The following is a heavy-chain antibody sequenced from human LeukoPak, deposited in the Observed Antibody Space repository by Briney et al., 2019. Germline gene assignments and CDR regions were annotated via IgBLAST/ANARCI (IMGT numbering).Heavy chain of an antibody. D-gene: IGHD4-17*01. CDR2: INPSGGST. J-gene: IGHJ3*02. V-gene: IGHV1-46*01. CDR1: GYTFTSYY. CDR3: ARSVLTTVSMGDAFDI. Sequence: ASVKVSCKASGYTFTSYYMHWVRQAPGQGLEWMGIINPSGGSTSYAQKFQGRVTMTRDTSTSTVYMEPSSLRSEDTAVYYCARSVLTTVSMGDAFDIWGQGTMVTVSS.